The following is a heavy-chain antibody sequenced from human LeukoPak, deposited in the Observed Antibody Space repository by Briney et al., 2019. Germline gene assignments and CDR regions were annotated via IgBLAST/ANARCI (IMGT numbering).Heavy chain of an antibody. D-gene: IGHD1-26*01. J-gene: IGHJ3*02. CDR1: GFTFDDYC. V-gene: IGHV3-20*04. Sequence: GGSLRLSCAASGFTFDDYCMSWVRPAPGKGLEWVSGINWNGGSTGYADSVKGRFTISRDNAKNSLYLQMNSLRAEDTALYYCARAVILGAGDAFDIWGQGTMVAVSS. CDR2: INWNGGST. CDR3: ARAVILGAGDAFDI.